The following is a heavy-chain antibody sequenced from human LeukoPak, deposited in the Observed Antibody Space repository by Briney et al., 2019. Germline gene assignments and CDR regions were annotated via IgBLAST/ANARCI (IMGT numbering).Heavy chain of an antibody. J-gene: IGHJ4*02. CDR3: AREKTNWNYGFDQ. CDR1: GFTFSSYW. D-gene: IGHD1-7*01. Sequence: GGSLRLSCAASGFTFSSYWMRWVRQAPGKGPVWVSRINGDGSTTSYADSVKGRFTISRDNAKNTLYLQMNSLRAEDTAVYYCAREKTNWNYGFDQWGQGILVTVSS. V-gene: IGHV3-74*01. CDR2: INGDGSTT.